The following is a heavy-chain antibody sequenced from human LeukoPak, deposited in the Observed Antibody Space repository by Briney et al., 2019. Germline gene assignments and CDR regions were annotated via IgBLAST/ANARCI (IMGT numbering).Heavy chain of an antibody. CDR3: ARGLSSGYYYGSFDY. J-gene: IGHJ4*02. CDR1: GYTFTSYY. V-gene: IGHV1-46*01. D-gene: IGHD3-22*01. CDR2: INPSGGST. Sequence: GASVKVSCKASGYTFTSYYMHWVRQAPGQGLEWMGIINPSGGSTSYAQKFQGRVTMTRDMSTSTDYMELSSLRSEDTAVYYCARGLSSGYYYGSFDYWGQGTLVTVSS.